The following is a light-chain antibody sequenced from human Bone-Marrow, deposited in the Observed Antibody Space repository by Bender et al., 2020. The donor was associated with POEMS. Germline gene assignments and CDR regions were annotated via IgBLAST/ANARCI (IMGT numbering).Light chain of an antibody. Sequence: QSALTQPASVSGSPGQSVTISCTGTSSDGGPYNYVSWYQLHPGQAPKLIIFELTTRAVGVSLPFSGSGSADTPALSGLGPEAEAEAYCSSSEDRMNNGVFGGGTKLTVL. CDR1: SSDGGPYNY. J-gene: IGLJ3*02. V-gene: IGLV2-14*01. CDR3: SEDRMNNGV. CDR2: ELT.